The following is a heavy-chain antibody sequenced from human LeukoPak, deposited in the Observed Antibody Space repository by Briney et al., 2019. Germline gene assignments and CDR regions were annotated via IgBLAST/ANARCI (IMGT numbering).Heavy chain of an antibody. CDR2: IYNSGTT. V-gene: IGHV4-39*01. D-gene: IGHD3-10*01. Sequence: KPSETLFLHCTVSGDSISRTSYNWDWVRQPPGKGLEWIGSIYNSGTTYYNPSLKSRVTISVDTSKNQFSLKVSSVTAADTAVYYCASRVYGLGSFNYWGQGTLVTVSS. J-gene: IGHJ4*01. CDR1: GDSISRTSYN. CDR3: ASRVYGLGSFNY.